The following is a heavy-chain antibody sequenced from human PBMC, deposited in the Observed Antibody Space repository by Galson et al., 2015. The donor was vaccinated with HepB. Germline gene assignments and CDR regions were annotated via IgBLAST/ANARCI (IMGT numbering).Heavy chain of an antibody. CDR2: ISGGGGGT. V-gene: IGHV3-23*01. D-gene: IGHD3-3*01. CDR3: AKDLSYDVWNHGMDV. J-gene: IGHJ6*02. CDR1: GLTFNNYA. Sequence: SLRLSCAASGLTFNNYAMSWVRQAPGEGLEWVSSISGGGGGTYYADSVKGRFTISRDNSKNTVYLQINSLRADDTAVYYCAKDLSYDVWNHGMDVWGQGTTVTVSS.